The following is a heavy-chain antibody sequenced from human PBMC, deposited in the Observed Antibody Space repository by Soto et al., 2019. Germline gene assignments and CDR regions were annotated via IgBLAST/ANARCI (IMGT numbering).Heavy chain of an antibody. D-gene: IGHD4-17*01. CDR3: ARDPDYGDYWWYFFDF. V-gene: IGHV1-2*02. CDR2: INPTSGGT. Sequence: XSVKSSSKTSGYSFTTYDIHWIRQAPGQGLEWMGWINPTSGGTVYAQNFQDRVTMTRDTSISTAYMELRRLNSDDTAVYYCARDPDYGDYWWYFFDFWGQGPPVTVSS. CDR1: GYSFTTYD. J-gene: IGHJ4*02.